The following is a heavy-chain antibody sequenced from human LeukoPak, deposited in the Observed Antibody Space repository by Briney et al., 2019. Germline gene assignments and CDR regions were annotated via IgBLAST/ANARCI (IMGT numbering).Heavy chain of an antibody. D-gene: IGHD6-6*01. CDR3: AKAIHSSSSGVVDY. CDR2: IRYDGSNK. J-gene: IGHJ4*02. Sequence: GGPLRLSCAASGFTFSNYAMRWVRQAPGKGLEGVTFIRYDGSNKYYAESVKGRFTISRDNSKKTLYLQMSSLRAEDTAVYYCAKAIHSSSSGVVDYWGQGTLVTVSS. CDR1: GFTFSNYA. V-gene: IGHV3-30*02.